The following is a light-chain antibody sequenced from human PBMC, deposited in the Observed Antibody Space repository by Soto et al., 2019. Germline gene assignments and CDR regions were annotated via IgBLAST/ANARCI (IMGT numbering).Light chain of an antibody. CDR3: MQALQTSYT. J-gene: IGKJ2*01. CDR1: QSLLNTNGNNY. Sequence: DIVMTQSPLSLPVTPGEPASISCRSSQSLLNTNGNNYLDWYLQKPGQSPQLLIYLGSNRASGGPDRFSGSGSGTDFTLKISRVEAEDVGIYFCMQALQTSYTFGQGTKLEIK. V-gene: IGKV2-28*01. CDR2: LGS.